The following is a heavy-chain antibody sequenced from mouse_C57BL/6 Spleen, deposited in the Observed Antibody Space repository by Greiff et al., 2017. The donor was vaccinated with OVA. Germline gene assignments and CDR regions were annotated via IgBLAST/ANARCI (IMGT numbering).Heavy chain of an antibody. CDR3: ARHGLTGTDFDY. J-gene: IGHJ2*01. Sequence: DVHLVESGGDLVKPGGSLKLSCAASGFTFSSYGMSWVRQTPDKRLEWVATISSGGSYTYYPDSVKGRFTISRDNAKNTLYLQMSSLKSEDTAMYYCARHGLTGTDFDYGGQGTTLTVSS. D-gene: IGHD4-1*01. CDR1: GFTFSSYG. CDR2: ISSGGSYT. V-gene: IGHV5-6*01.